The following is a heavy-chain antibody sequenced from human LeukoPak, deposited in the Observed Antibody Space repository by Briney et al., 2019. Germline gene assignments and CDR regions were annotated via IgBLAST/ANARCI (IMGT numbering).Heavy chain of an antibody. D-gene: IGHD3-3*01. CDR1: GGSISSGGYS. J-gene: IGHJ3*02. CDR3: VRSPNPTMAFDI. V-gene: IGHV4-30-2*01. CDR2: ICHSGST. Sequence: SETLSLTCAVSGGSISSGGYSWSWIRQPPGKGLEWIGYICHSGSTYYNPSLKSRVTISVDRSKNQFSLKLSSVTAADTAVYYCVRSPNPTMAFDIWGQGTMVTVSS.